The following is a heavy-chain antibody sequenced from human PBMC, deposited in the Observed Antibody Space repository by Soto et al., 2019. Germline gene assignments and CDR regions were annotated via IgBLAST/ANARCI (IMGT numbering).Heavy chain of an antibody. J-gene: IGHJ4*02. CDR3: AKDGYKYQYYSEY. V-gene: IGHV3-30*18. D-gene: IGHD5-18*01. Sequence: SLRLACAASGFSFSRYGIQCLRQAPGKGREWVAVMSKDGGHKDYAASAKGRCTISRENSKSTVYLQMNSPRVEATAVYYCAKDGYKYQYYSEYWGQGT. CDR2: MSKDGGHK. CDR1: GFSFSRYG.